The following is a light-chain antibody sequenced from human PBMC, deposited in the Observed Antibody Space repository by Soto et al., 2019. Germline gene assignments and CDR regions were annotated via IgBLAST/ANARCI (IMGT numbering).Light chain of an antibody. CDR2: EVS. V-gene: IGLV2-14*01. J-gene: IGLJ3*02. CDR1: SSDVGTYSY. CDR3: SSFTTSSTWV. Sequence: QSALTQPASVSGSPGQSIAISCTGTSSDVGTYSYVSWFQQYPGNAPKLMIYEVSNRPSGVSNRFSGSKSGNTASLTISGLQGEDEADYYCSSFTTSSTWVFGGGTKVTVL.